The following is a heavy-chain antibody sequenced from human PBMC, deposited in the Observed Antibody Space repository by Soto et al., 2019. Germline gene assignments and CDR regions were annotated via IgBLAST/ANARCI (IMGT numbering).Heavy chain of an antibody. CDR3: VREEQQLEQRMDY. Sequence: QVPLVESGGGVVQPGRSLRLSCAASGFTFSSYGMHWVRQAPGKGLEWVAVIWYDGSNTNYADSVKGRFTISRDNSKNTLYLQMNSLRAEDTAVYFCVREEQQLEQRMDYWGQGTLVTVSS. CDR1: GFTFSSYG. D-gene: IGHD6-13*01. J-gene: IGHJ4*02. V-gene: IGHV3-33*01. CDR2: IWYDGSNT.